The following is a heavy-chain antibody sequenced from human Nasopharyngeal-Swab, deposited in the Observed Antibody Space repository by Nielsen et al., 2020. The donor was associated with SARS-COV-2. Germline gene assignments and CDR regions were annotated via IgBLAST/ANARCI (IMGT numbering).Heavy chain of an antibody. CDR1: GYTFTSYG. V-gene: IGHV1-18*01. Sequence: ASVKVSCKASGYTFTSYGISWVRQAPGQGLEWMGWISAYNGNTNYAQKLQGRVTMTTDTSTSTAYMELRSLRSEDTAVYYCARSLYYYDSSGYFSHAFDIWGQGTMVTVSS. J-gene: IGHJ3*02. D-gene: IGHD3-22*01. CDR3: ARSLYYYDSSGYFSHAFDI. CDR2: ISAYNGNT.